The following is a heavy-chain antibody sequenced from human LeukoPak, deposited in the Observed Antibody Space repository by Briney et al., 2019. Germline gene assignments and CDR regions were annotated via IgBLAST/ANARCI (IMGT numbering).Heavy chain of an antibody. CDR1: GGTFSSYD. CDR2: IIPIFGIA. V-gene: IGHV1-69*04. J-gene: IGHJ6*02. CDR3: ARIPDTGYYYGMYV. D-gene: IGHD5-18*01. Sequence: SVKVCCKASGGTFSSYDISWVRQAPGQGLEWMGRIIPIFGIANYAQKFQGRVTITADKSTSTAYMELSSLRSEDTAVYYCARIPDTGYYYGMYVWGQGTTVTVSS.